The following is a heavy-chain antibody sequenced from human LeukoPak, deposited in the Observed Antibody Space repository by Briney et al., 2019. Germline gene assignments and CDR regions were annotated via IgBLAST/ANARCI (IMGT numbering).Heavy chain of an antibody. D-gene: IGHD3-9*01. V-gene: IGHV4-30-4*01. CDR3: ARVSDILTGYPFDY. Sequence: SQTLSLTCAVSGGSISSGDYYWSWIRQPPGKGLEWIGYIYYSGSTYYNPSLKSRVTISVDTSKNQFSLKLRSVTAADTAVYYCARVSDILTGYPFDYWGQGTLVTVSS. CDR2: IYYSGST. CDR1: GGSISSGDYY. J-gene: IGHJ4*02.